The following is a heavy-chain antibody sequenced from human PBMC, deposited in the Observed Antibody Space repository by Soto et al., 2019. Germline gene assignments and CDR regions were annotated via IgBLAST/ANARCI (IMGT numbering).Heavy chain of an antibody. J-gene: IGHJ6*02. CDR3: VREGQALYYYYVMDV. V-gene: IGHV1-18*01. CDR1: GYTFTNYG. CDR2: ISGYNGNT. Sequence: QVQVVQSGDEVKKPGASVKVSCKASGYTFTNYGFSWVRQAPGQGLEWMGWISGYNGNTKYAEKFQGRVTMTTDTSTSKAHMELRSLRSDDTAVYYCVREGQALYYYYVMDVWGQGTAVTVSS.